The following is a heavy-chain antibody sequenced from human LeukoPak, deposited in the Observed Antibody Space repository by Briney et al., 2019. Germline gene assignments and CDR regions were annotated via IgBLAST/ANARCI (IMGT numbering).Heavy chain of an antibody. CDR2: IYYSGST. J-gene: IGHJ3*01. D-gene: IGHD6-25*01. CDR1: GGSISSYH. Sequence: PSETLSLTCTVSGGSISSYHWSWIRQPPGKGLEWIGDIYYSGSTNYNPSLKSRVTIPIDASNNQFSLWLSSVTAADTAVYHCASARLGSGLEGAFDVWGQGTMVTVSS. V-gene: IGHV4-59*01. CDR3: ASARLGSGLEGAFDV.